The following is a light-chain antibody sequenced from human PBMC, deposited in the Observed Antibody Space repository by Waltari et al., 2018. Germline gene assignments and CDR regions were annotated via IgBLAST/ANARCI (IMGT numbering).Light chain of an antibody. Sequence: DVVLTQSPLSLPVTLGQPASSSCRSSQSLVTSDGNTYFNWFHQRPGQSPRRLFYRVSKRDSGVPDRFSGSGSGTDFTLRITRVEAEDVGVYYCMQGSHWPWTFGQGTKVEIK. CDR1: QSLVTSDGNTY. CDR2: RVS. CDR3: MQGSHWPWT. J-gene: IGKJ1*01. V-gene: IGKV2-30*01.